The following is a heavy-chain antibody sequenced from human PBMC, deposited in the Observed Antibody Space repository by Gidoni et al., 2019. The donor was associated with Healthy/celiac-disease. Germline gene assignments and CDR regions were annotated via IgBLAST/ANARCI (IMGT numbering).Heavy chain of an antibody. D-gene: IGHD3-3*01. CDR1: GGSISSSSYY. J-gene: IGHJ4*02. CDR2: IYYSGST. Sequence: GGSISSSSYYWGWIRQPPGKGLEWIGSIYYSGSTYYNPSLKSRVTISVDTSKNQFSLKLSSVTAADTAVYYCARRPRARVGGGRGPYYFDYWGQGTLVTVSS. CDR3: ARRPRARVGGGRGPYYFDY. V-gene: IGHV4-39*01.